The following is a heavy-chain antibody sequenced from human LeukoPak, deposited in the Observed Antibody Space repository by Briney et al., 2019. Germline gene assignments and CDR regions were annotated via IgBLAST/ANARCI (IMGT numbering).Heavy chain of an antibody. Sequence: GGSLRLPCAASGFTFSSYGMSWVRQAPGKGLEWVSAISGSGGSTYYADSVKGRFTISRDNSKNTLYLQMNSLRAEDTAVYYCAKDLFYFRQTDAFDIWGQGTMVTVSS. CDR2: ISGSGGST. V-gene: IGHV3-23*01. J-gene: IGHJ3*02. CDR1: GFTFSSYG. D-gene: IGHD2/OR15-2a*01. CDR3: AKDLFYFRQTDAFDI.